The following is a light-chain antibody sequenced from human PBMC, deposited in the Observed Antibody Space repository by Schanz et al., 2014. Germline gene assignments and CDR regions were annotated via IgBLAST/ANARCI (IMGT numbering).Light chain of an antibody. CDR2: EVS. V-gene: IGLV2-11*01. CDR3: SSYSNSGTFWV. Sequence: QSALTQPRSVSGSPGQSVTISCTGTSSDVGGYNYVSWYQQHPGKAPKLMIYEVSKRPSGVPDRFSGSKSGTSASLAISGLQSEDEADYYCSSYSNSGTFWVLGGGTKLTVL. CDR1: SSDVGGYNY. J-gene: IGLJ3*02.